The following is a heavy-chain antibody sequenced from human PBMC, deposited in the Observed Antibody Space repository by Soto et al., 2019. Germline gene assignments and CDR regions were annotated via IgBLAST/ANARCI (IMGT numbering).Heavy chain of an antibody. CDR3: ARGYDILTGYYLNWFDP. J-gene: IGHJ5*02. D-gene: IGHD3-9*01. V-gene: IGHV3-33*01. CDR2: IWYDGSNK. CDR1: GFTFSSYG. Sequence: QVQLVESGGGVVQPGRSLRLSCAASGFTFSSYGMHWVRQAPGKGLEWVAVIWYDGSNKYYADSVTGRFTISRDNSKNTLYLQMNSLRAEDTAVYYCARGYDILTGYYLNWFDPWGQGTLVTVSS.